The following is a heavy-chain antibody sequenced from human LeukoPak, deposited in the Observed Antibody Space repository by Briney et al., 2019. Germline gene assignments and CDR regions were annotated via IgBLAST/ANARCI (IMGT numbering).Heavy chain of an antibody. Sequence: PSQTLSLTXTVSGGSISSGGYYWSWIRQHPGKGLEWIGYIYYSGSTYYNPSLKSRVTISVDTSKNQFSLKLSSVTAADTAVYYCARAGDYYDSSGPEAFDIWGQGTMVXVSS. D-gene: IGHD3-22*01. J-gene: IGHJ3*02. CDR2: IYYSGST. CDR3: ARAGDYYDSSGPEAFDI. V-gene: IGHV4-31*03. CDR1: GGSISSGGYY.